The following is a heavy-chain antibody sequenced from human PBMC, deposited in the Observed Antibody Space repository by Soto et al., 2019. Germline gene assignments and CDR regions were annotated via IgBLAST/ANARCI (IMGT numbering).Heavy chain of an antibody. Sequence: QVQLVQSGAEVKKPGASVKVSCKASGYTFTSYGISWVRQAPGQGLEWMGWISAYNGNTNYAQKLQGRVTMTTDTSXSXXYMELRSLRSDDTAVYYCAREGIAAGPSYYYGMDVWGQGTTVTVSS. CDR3: AREGIAAGPSYYYGMDV. V-gene: IGHV1-18*01. J-gene: IGHJ6*02. D-gene: IGHD6-13*01. CDR1: GYTFTSYG. CDR2: ISAYNGNT.